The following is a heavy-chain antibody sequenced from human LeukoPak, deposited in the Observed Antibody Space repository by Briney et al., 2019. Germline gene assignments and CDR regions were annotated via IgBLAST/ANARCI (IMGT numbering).Heavy chain of an antibody. CDR3: ARRGSSSRINWFDP. CDR1: GGSFSGYY. CDR2: INHSGST. D-gene: IGHD6-13*01. Sequence: PSETLSLTCAVYGGSFSGYYWSWIRQPPGKGLEWIGEINHSGSTYYNPSLKSRVTISVDTSKNQFSLKLSSVTAADTAVYYCARRGSSSRINWFDPWGQGTLVTVSS. J-gene: IGHJ5*02. V-gene: IGHV4-34*01.